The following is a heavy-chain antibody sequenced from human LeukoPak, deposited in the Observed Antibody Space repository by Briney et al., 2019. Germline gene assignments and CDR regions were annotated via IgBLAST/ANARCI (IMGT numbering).Heavy chain of an antibody. V-gene: IGHV3-23*01. Sequence: GGSLRLSCAASGFTFSSYAMSWVRQAPGKGLEWVSAISGSGGSTYYADSVKGRFTISRDNSKNTLYLQMNSLRAEDTAVYYCAREGLGEGSSGYYANFDYWGQGTLVAVSS. CDR1: GFTFSSYA. CDR2: ISGSGGST. CDR3: AREGLGEGSSGYYANFDY. D-gene: IGHD3-22*01. J-gene: IGHJ4*02.